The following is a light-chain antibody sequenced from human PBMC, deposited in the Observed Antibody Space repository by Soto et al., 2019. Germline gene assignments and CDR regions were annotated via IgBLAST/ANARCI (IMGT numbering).Light chain of an antibody. Sequence: QTVVTQEPSLSVSPGGTVTLTCGLSSGSVSTSYYPSWYQQTPGQAPRTLIYSTNTRSSGVPDLFSGSILGNKAALTITGAQADDESDYYCVLYMNSGTLFGGGTKLTVL. CDR1: SGSVSTSYY. CDR3: VLYMNSGTL. J-gene: IGLJ3*02. CDR2: STN. V-gene: IGLV8-61*01.